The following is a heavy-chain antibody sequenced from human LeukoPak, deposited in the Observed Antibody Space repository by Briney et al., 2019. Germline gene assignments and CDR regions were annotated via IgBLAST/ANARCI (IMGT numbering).Heavy chain of an antibody. J-gene: IGHJ4*02. CDR2: INPHSGGT. V-gene: IGHV1-2*02. D-gene: IGHD4-17*01. CDR3: ARAHYGDFFFDY. Sequence: ASVKVSCKASGYTFTGYYMHWVRQAPGQGLEWMGWINPHSGGTNHSQKFQGRVTMTRDTSISTAYMELSRVRSDDTAVYYCARAHYGDFFFDYWGQGTLVTVSS. CDR1: GYTFTGYY.